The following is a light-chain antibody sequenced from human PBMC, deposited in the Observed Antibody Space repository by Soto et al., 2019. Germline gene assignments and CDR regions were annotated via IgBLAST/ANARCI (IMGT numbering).Light chain of an antibody. CDR2: AAS. V-gene: IGKV1-33*01. CDR1: QDIYNY. CDR3: QQYDTRPTMT. J-gene: IGKJ5*01. Sequence: IQLTQSPSSLSASVGESVTITCRASQDIYNYLNWYQHRPGEAPKLLIYAASYLETGVPARFSGSGSVTDFSFTITSLQLEDSATNYCQQYDTRPTMTFGQGTRLDI.